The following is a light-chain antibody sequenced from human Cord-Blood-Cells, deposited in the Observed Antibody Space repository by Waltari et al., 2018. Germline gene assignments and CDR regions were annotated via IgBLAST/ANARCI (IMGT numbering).Light chain of an antibody. CDR1: QRVSSY. Sequence: EIVLPQSPPPLSLSPGDRAPLSCRASQRVSSYLAWYQPRPGQTPRLLIYDASNRATGIPARFSGSGSGTDFTLTISSLAPEDCAVYYCQQRSNWVITFGQGTRLEIK. CDR2: DAS. CDR3: QQRSNWVIT. V-gene: IGKV3-11*01. J-gene: IGKJ5*01.